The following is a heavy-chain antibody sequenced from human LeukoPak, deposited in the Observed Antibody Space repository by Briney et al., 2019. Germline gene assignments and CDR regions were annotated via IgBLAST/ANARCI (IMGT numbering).Heavy chain of an antibody. Sequence: PGGTRRLSCAASGFNFSSYGMHWVRQASGKGLESVAFIRYDGSNRYYADSVKGRLTISRDNSKTTLNLQMNSLRAEDTAVYYCAKDRGVSSCFDYCGQGTLV. CDR3: AKDRGVSSCFDY. V-gene: IGHV3-30*02. D-gene: IGHD6-13*01. J-gene: IGHJ4*02. CDR1: GFNFSSYG. CDR2: IRYDGSNR.